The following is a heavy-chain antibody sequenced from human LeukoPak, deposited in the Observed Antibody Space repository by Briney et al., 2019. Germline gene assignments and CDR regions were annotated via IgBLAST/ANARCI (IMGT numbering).Heavy chain of an antibody. V-gene: IGHV4-61*02. D-gene: IGHD4-17*01. CDR3: ARDHDYGDSTFDY. CDR2: IYTSGST. J-gene: IGHJ4*02. Sequence: SETLSLTCTVSGGSISSGSYYWSWIRQPAGKGLEWIGRIYTSGSTNYNPSLKSRVTISVDTSKNQFSLKLSSVTAADTAVYYCARDHDYGDSTFDYWGQGTLVTVSS. CDR1: GGSISSGSYY.